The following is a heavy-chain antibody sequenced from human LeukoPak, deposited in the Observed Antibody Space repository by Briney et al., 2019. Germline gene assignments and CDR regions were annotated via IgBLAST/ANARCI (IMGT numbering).Heavy chain of an antibody. CDR2: TSGSGGST. J-gene: IGHJ4*02. D-gene: IGHD3-22*01. CDR1: ALSFSSYA. Sequence: GGSLRLSCAASALSFSSYAMSWVRQAPGKGLEWVSSTSGSGGSTYYADSVKGRLTISRDNPKNTLYLQMNSLRAEDTTVYYCASERCSNANYPFDYWGQGTLVTVSS. CDR3: ASERCSNANYPFDY. V-gene: IGHV3-23*01.